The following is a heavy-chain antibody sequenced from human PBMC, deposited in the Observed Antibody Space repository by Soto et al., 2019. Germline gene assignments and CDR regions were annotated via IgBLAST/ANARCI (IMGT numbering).Heavy chain of an antibody. CDR2: INPNSGGT. CDR3: ARDRAYGLGSYYFDF. J-gene: IGHJ4*02. CDR1: GYTFTGYY. Sequence: ASVKVSCKASGYTFTGYYMHWVRQAPGQGPEWMGWINPNSGGTNYAQKFQGWVTMTRDTSISTAYMELSRLRSDDTAVYYCARDRAYGLGSYYFDFWGQWTLVTVSS. D-gene: IGHD3-10*01. V-gene: IGHV1-2*04.